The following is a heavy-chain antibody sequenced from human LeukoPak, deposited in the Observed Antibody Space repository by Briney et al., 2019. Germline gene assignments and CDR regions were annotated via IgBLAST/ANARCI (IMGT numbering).Heavy chain of an antibody. V-gene: IGHV3-7*05. CDR1: GFTFSSYA. J-gene: IGHJ4*02. CDR3: ARERGDY. CDR2: IKPDGSEK. Sequence: GGSLRLSCAASGFTFSSYAMTWVRQAPGKGLEWVANIKPDGSEKYYVDSVKGRFTIFRDNAKNSLYLQMNSLRAEDTAVYYCARERGDYWGQGTLVTVSS.